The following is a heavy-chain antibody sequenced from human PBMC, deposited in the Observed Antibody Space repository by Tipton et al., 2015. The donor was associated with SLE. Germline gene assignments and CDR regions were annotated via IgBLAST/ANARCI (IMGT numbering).Heavy chain of an antibody. CDR3: ARRRDSSGYFDAFDI. CDR2: IYSGGST. D-gene: IGHD3-22*01. V-gene: IGHV3-53*01. J-gene: IGHJ3*02. Sequence: SLRLSCAASGFTVSSNYMSWVRRAPGKGLEWVSVIYSGGSTYYADSVKGRFTISRDNSKNTLYLQMNSLRAEDTAVYYCARRRDSSGYFDAFDIWGQGTMVTVSS. CDR1: GFTVSSNY.